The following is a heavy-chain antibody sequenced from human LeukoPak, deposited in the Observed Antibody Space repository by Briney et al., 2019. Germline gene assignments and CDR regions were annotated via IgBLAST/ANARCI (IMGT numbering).Heavy chain of an antibody. CDR1: GGSISSYY. CDR3: ARDLSYNDAGDY. J-gene: IGHJ4*02. D-gene: IGHD1-26*01. V-gene: IGHV3-11*01. Sequence: LSLTCTVSGGSISSYYWSWIRQSPGKGLEWVSYISSSGSTIYYADSVKGRFTISRDNAKNSLYLQMNSPRAEDTAVYYCARDLSYNDAGDYWGQGTLVTVSS. CDR2: ISSSGSTI.